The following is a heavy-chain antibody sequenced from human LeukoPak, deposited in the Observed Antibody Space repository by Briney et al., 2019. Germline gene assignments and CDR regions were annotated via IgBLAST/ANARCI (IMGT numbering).Heavy chain of an antibody. CDR2: IYYSGST. J-gene: IGHJ4*02. D-gene: IGHD6-13*01. CDR3: ARDAGQQLTLASLDYYFDY. CDR1: GGSISSSSYY. V-gene: IGHV4-39*07. Sequence: RSSETLSLTCTVSGGSISSSSYYWGWIRQPPGKGLEWIGSIYYSGSTYYNPSLKSRVSISVDTSKNQFSLKLSSVTAADTAVYYCARDAGQQLTLASLDYYFDYWGQGTLVTVSS.